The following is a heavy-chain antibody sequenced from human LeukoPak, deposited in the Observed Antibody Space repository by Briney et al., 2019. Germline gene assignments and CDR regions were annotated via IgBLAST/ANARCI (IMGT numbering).Heavy chain of an antibody. J-gene: IGHJ4*02. D-gene: IGHD6-13*01. CDR1: GYTFTGYY. V-gene: IGHV1-2*02. Sequence: ASVKVSCKASGYTFTGYYMHWLRQAPGQGLEWMGWINPNSGGTNYAQKFQGRVTMTRDTSISTAYMELGRLRSDDTAVYYCARVRQQLVDFDYWGQGTLVTVSS. CDR3: ARVRQQLVDFDY. CDR2: INPNSGGT.